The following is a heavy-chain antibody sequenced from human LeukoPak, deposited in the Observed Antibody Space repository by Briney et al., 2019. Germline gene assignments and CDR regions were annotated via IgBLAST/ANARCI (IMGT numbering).Heavy chain of an antibody. CDR2: IYYSGST. Sequence: SETLSLTCTVSGGSVSSYYWSWIRQPRGRGLEGIGYIYYSGSTNYNPSLKSRVTISVDMSKSQFSLKLSSVTAADTAVYYCARTPPPCSGGSCYLSYYYYGMDVWGQGTTVTVSS. CDR3: ARTPPPCSGGSCYLSYYYYGMDV. D-gene: IGHD2-15*01. CDR1: GGSVSSYY. V-gene: IGHV4-59*02. J-gene: IGHJ6*02.